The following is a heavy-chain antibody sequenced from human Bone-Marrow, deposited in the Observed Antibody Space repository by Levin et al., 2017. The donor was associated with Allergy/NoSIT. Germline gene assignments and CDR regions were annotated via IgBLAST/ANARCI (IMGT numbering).Heavy chain of an antibody. J-gene: IGHJ4*02. Sequence: GGSLRLSCAASGFTFRNYGMTWVRQAPGKGLEWVSVTSHNSGNTYYADSVRGRFTMSRDNSKNTLYLQMDSLRLEDTAVYYCARVGALALERRTPFDAWGQGTLVTVSS. CDR2: TSHNSGNT. D-gene: IGHD1-26*01. CDR1: GFTFRNYG. CDR3: ARVGALALERRTPFDA. V-gene: IGHV3-23*01.